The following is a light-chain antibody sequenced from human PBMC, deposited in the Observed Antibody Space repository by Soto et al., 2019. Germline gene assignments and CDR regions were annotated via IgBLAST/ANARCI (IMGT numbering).Light chain of an antibody. CDR2: GTS. V-gene: IGKV3-20*01. J-gene: IGKJ1*01. CDR1: QSVSSNY. CDR3: QQFGRFRT. Sequence: EIVLTQSPDTLSLSPGDRATLSCRASQSVSSNYLVWYQQKPGQAPRVLIYGTSSRATGIPDRFSGSGSGTDFTLTISRLEPEDFAVYYCQQFGRFRTFGQGTKVEIK.